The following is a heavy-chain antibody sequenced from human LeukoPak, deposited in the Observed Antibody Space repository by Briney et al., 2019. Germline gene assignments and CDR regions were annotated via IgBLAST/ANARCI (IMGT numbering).Heavy chain of an antibody. CDR3: ARDERGYGSPIDY. J-gene: IGHJ4*02. V-gene: IGHV3-30-3*01. CDR1: GFTFSSYA. Sequence: PGRSLRLSCAASGFTFSSYAMHWVRQAPGKGLEWVAVISYDGSNKYYADSVKGRFTISRDNSKNTLYLQMISLRAEDTAVYYCARDERGYGSPIDYWGQGTLVTVSS. CDR2: ISYDGSNK. D-gene: IGHD5-18*01.